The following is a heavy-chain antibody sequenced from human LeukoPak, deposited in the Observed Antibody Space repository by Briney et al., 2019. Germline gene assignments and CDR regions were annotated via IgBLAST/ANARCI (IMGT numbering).Heavy chain of an antibody. Sequence: SETLSLTCTVSGGSISSYYWSWIRQPPGKGLEWIGYIYYSGSTNYNPSLKSRVTISVDTSKNQFSLKLSSVTAADTAVYYCARSGYYDILTGYFGLNWYFDLWGRGTLVTVSS. CDR3: ARSGYYDILTGYFGLNWYFDL. J-gene: IGHJ2*01. CDR2: IYYSGST. V-gene: IGHV4-59*01. CDR1: GGSISSYY. D-gene: IGHD3-9*01.